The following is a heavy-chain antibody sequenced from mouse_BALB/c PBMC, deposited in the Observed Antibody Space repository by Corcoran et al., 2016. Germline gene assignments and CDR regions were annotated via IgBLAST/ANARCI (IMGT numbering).Heavy chain of an antibody. Sequence: QVTPKESGPGISQPSQTLSLTCSCYGFSLSTSGMGVSWIRQPSGKGLDGRAHIHWDDDKRYNPSLKSRFTISKDTSINQVFLKTTSVDTADTATYYCARRDYDYGLGYAMDYWAQGTSVTVSS. CDR1: GFSLSTSGMG. CDR3: ARRDYDYGLGYAMDY. D-gene: IGHD2-4*01. CDR2: IHWDDDK. J-gene: IGHJ4*01. V-gene: IGHV8-12*01.